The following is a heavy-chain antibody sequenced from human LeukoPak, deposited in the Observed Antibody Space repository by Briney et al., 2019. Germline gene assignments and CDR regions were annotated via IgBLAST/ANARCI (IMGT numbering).Heavy chain of an antibody. CDR2: MNPKSGNT. J-gene: IGHJ5*02. D-gene: IGHD1-26*01. Sequence: ASVKVSCKASGYTFTSYDINWVRQATGQGLEWMGWMNPKSGNTGYAQKFQGRVTTTRNTSISTAYMELSSLRSEDTAVYYCARGKVGARQFDPWGQGTLVTVSS. CDR3: ARGKVGARQFDP. V-gene: IGHV1-8*01. CDR1: GYTFTSYD.